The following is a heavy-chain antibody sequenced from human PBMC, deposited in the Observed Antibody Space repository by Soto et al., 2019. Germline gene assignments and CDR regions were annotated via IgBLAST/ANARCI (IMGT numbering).Heavy chain of an antibody. D-gene: IGHD2-2*01. CDR2: IRSKANSYAT. J-gene: IGHJ6*03. V-gene: IGHV3-73*01. CDR1: GFTFSGSA. Sequence: EVQLVESGGGLVQPGGSLKLSCAASGFTFSGSAMHWVRQASGKGLEWVGRIRSKANSYATAYAASAKGRFTISRDDSKNTAYLQMNSLKTEDTAVYYCTAPLPVEYYYYMDVWGKGTTVTVSS. CDR3: TAPLPVEYYYYMDV.